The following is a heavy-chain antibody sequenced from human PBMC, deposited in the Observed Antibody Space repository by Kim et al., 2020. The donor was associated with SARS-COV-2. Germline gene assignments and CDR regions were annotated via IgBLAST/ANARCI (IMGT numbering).Heavy chain of an antibody. D-gene: IGHD3-22*01. CDR2: IRSKAYGGTT. V-gene: IGHV3-49*04. CDR3: TREGGYYYDSSGYYYGHFDY. J-gene: IGHJ4*02. Sequence: GGSLRLSCTASGFTFGDYAMSWVRQAPGKGLEWVGFIRSKAYGGTTEYAASVKGRFTISRDDSKSIAYLQINSLKTEDTAVYYCTREGGYYYDSSGYYYGHFDYWGQGTLVTVSS. CDR1: GFTFGDYA.